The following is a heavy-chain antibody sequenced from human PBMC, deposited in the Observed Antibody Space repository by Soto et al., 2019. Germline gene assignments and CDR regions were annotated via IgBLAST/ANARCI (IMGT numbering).Heavy chain of an antibody. CDR1: GGSVSSGSFH. D-gene: IGHD6-19*01. CDR3: ARIGGWYDIDF. J-gene: IGHJ4*02. Sequence: PSETLSLTCSVSGGSVSSGSFHWSWIRQPPGKGLQFIGSIFYNGTANYSPSLKNRVSISIDKSQSQFFLQLISVAAADKAVYYCARIGGWYDIDFWGQGSLVTVSS. CDR2: IFYNGTA. V-gene: IGHV4-61*01.